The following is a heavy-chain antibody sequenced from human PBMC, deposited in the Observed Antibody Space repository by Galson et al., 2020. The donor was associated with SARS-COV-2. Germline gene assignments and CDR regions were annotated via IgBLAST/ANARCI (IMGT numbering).Heavy chain of an antibody. CDR2: ISYAGSNK. D-gene: IGHD1-26*01. J-gene: IGHJ6*02. Sequence: TGGSLRLSCAASGFTFSSYGMHWVRQAPGKGLVWVAVISYAGSNKYYADSVKGRFTISRDNSKNTLYLQMNSLRAEDTAVYYCAACIVGATKREYYYYYGMDVWGQGTTVTVSS. CDR3: AACIVGATKREYYYYYGMDV. CDR1: GFTFSSYG. V-gene: IGHV3-30*03.